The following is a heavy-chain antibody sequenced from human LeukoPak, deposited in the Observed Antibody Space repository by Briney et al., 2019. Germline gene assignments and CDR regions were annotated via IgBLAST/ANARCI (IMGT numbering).Heavy chain of an antibody. CDR3: ARAKPKNMVRGLIMRRESRYYFDY. CDR2: IYSGGST. V-gene: IGHV3-53*01. D-gene: IGHD3-10*01. CDR1: GFTFSTFA. J-gene: IGHJ4*02. Sequence: GGSLRLSCAASGFTFSTFAMIWVRQAPGKGLEWVSVIYSGGSTYYADSVKGRFTISRDNSKSTLYIQMNSLRAEDTAVYYCARAKPKNMVRGLIMRRESRYYFDYWGQGTLVTVSS.